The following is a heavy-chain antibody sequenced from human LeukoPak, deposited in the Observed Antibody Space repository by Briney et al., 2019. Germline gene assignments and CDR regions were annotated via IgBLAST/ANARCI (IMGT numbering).Heavy chain of an antibody. Sequence: PGRSLRLSCAASGFTFSSYAMHWVRQAPGKGLEWVAVISYDGSSKYYADSVKGRFTISRDNSKNTLYLQMNSLRAEDTAVYYCARDLYYWGQGTLVTVSP. CDR2: ISYDGSSK. V-gene: IGHV3-30*04. CDR1: GFTFSSYA. J-gene: IGHJ4*02. CDR3: ARDLYY.